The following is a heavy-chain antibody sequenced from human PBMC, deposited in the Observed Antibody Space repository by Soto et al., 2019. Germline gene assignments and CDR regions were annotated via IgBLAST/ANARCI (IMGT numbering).Heavy chain of an antibody. V-gene: IGHV4-34*01. J-gene: IGHJ3*02. CDR1: GGSFSDYY. Sequence: QVQLQQWGAGLLKPSETLSLTCSVYGGSFSDYYWTWIRQPPGRGLEWIGEINHSGRTSYKPSLKSRITVSVDTSINQISLKMTSVTAADTAVYYCVRGSDKSSWSPGFGIWGQGTMVTVSS. CDR3: VRGSDKSSWSPGFGI. D-gene: IGHD6-19*01. CDR2: INHSGRT.